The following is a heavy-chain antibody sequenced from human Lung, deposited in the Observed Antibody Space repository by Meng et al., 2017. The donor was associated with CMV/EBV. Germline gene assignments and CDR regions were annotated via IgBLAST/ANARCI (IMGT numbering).Heavy chain of an antibody. D-gene: IGHD3-9*01. CDR3: ARSITIFQIDY. V-gene: IGHV1-18*01. Sequence: ASVKVSWKGSDYNFASYGITWVRQAPGQGLEWMGWINTYNGNTKYAQKFQDRVIMTTDRSTRTAYMELRSLRSDDTAVYYCARSITIFQIDYWGQGTLVTVSS. CDR1: DYNFASYG. J-gene: IGHJ4*02. CDR2: INTYNGNT.